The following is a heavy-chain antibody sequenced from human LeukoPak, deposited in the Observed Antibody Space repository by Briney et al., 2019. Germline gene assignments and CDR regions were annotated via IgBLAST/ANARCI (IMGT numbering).Heavy chain of an antibody. V-gene: IGHV4-34*01. J-gene: IGHJ5*02. CDR2: INHSGST. Sequence: SETLSLTCAVYGGSFSGYYWSWIRQPPGKGLEWIGEINHSGSTNYNPSLKSRVTISVDTSKNQFSLKLSSVTAADTAVYYCARDYRGYSYGYLGSFGSWFDPWGQGTLVTVSS. CDR3: ARDYRGYSYGYLGSFGSWFDP. D-gene: IGHD5-18*01. CDR1: GGSFSGYY.